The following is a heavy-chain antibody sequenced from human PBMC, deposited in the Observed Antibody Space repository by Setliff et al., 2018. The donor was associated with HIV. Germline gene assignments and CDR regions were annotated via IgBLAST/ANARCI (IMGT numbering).Heavy chain of an antibody. CDR1: GYSIRDNFF. Sequence: SETLSLTCAVSGYSIRDNFFWGWVRQPPGKGLEWIGSIFYTGTTYYNPSLKSRVTLSLDTSKNQFSLELTSVTAADTAVYFCAGHPVTSGWLSLNWFDPWGQGILVTVSS. CDR2: IFYTGTT. CDR3: AGHPVTSGWLSLNWFDP. J-gene: IGHJ5*01. V-gene: IGHV4-38-2*01. D-gene: IGHD6-19*01.